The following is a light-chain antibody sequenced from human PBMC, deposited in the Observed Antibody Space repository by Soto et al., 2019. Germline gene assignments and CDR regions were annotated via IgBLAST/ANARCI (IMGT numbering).Light chain of an antibody. Sequence: DIQLTQSPSFLSASVGDRVTITCRASQGISNDLAWYQQKPGKAPQLLIYAASTLQSGVPSRFSGSGSGTEFTLTISSLQSEDFATYYCQQLNTYLMYTFGQGTKLEIK. CDR2: AAS. V-gene: IGKV1-9*01. J-gene: IGKJ2*01. CDR1: QGISND. CDR3: QQLNTYLMYT.